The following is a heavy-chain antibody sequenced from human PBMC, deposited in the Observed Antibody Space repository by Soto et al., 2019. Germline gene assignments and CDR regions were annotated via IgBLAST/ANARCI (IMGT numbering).Heavy chain of an antibody. CDR3: ATSDYDSSGYYGGFDY. CDR1: GGSINSGGYY. D-gene: IGHD3-22*01. Sequence: QVQLQESGPGLVKPSQTLSLTCTISGGSINSGGYYWSWIRQHPGKGLEWIGYISYSGSTYYNPSIKSRVTISVDTSKNQLSLKLCSVTAADTAVYYCATSDYDSSGYYGGFDYWGQGTLVTVSS. J-gene: IGHJ4*02. CDR2: ISYSGST. V-gene: IGHV4-31*03.